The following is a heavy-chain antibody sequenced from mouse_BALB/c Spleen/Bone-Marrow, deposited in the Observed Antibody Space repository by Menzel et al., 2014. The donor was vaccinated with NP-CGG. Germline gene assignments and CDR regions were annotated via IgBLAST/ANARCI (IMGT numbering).Heavy chain of an antibody. J-gene: IGHJ3*01. CDR2: IYPGDGDT. CDR3: AREGYDYDWFAY. D-gene: IGHD2-4*01. Sequence: QVQLQQSGAELVRPGSSVEISCKASGYAFSSYWMNWVKQRPGQGLEWIGQIYPGDGDTNYNGKFKGKATLTADNSSSTAYMQLSSLTSEDSAVYFCAREGYDYDWFAYWGQGTLVTVSA. CDR1: GYAFSSYW. V-gene: IGHV1-80*01.